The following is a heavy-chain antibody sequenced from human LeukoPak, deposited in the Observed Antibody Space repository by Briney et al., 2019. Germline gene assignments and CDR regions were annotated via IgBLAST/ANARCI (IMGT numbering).Heavy chain of an antibody. J-gene: IGHJ4*02. CDR3: ASASGYDILTGYYVNFDY. CDR2: IIPIFGTA. Sequence: GASVKVSCKASGGTFSSYAISWVRQAPGQGLEWMGGIIPIFGTANYAQKFQGRVTITADKSTSTAYMELSSLRSEDTAVYYCASASGYDILTGYYVNFDYWGQGTLVTVSS. D-gene: IGHD3-9*01. CDR1: GGTFSSYA. V-gene: IGHV1-69*06.